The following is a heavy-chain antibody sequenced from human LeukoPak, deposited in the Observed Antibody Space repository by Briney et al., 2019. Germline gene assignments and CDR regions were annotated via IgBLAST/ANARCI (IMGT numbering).Heavy chain of an antibody. Sequence: SVRTLLDPTLPLTLTCTVSGFSLGTSGVGVGWIRQPPVKALEWLALIYWDDDKRYTPSLESRLTITKDTSKTQVVLTMTNMDPVDTATYYCAHRRTGSSSDYWGQGTLVTVSS. J-gene: IGHJ4*02. CDR3: AHRRTGSSSDY. CDR2: IYWDDDK. CDR1: GFSLGTSGVG. D-gene: IGHD6-13*01. V-gene: IGHV2-5*02.